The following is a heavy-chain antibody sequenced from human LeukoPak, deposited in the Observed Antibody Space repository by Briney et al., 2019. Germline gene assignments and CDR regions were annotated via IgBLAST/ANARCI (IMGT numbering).Heavy chain of an antibody. V-gene: IGHV4-59*12. Sequence: SETLSLTCTVSGGSISSYYWSWIRQPPGKGLEWIGYIYYSGSTYYNPSLKSRVTISVDRSKNQFSLKLSSVTAADTAVYYCAASSIKWGVVPAAGIDYWGQGTLVTVSS. CDR3: AASSIKWGVVPAAGIDY. J-gene: IGHJ4*02. D-gene: IGHD2-2*01. CDR1: GGSISSYY. CDR2: IYYSGST.